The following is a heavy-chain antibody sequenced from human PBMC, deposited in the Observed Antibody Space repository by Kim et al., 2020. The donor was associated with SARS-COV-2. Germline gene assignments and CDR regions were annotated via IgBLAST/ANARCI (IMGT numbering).Heavy chain of an antibody. Sequence: SETLSLTCTVSGGSISSGGYYWSWIRQHPGKGLEWIVYIYYSGSTYYNPSLKSRGTISVDTSKNQFSLKLRSVTAADTSVYYCARVAGRPHYSSSWYDDLVDPWAHGTLVTVSA. CDR1: GGSISSGGYY. CDR2: IYYSGST. CDR3: ARVAGRPHYSSSWYDDLVDP. J-gene: IGHJ5*02. V-gene: IGHV4-31*03. D-gene: IGHD6-13*01.